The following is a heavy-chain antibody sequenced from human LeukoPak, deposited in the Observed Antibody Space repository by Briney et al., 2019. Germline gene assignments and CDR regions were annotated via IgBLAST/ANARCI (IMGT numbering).Heavy chain of an antibody. CDR1: GGSISSSSYY. Sequence: SETLSLTCTVSGGSISSSSYYWGWIRQPPGKGLEWIGSIYYSGSTYYNPSLKSRVIISVDTSKNQFSLKLSSVTAADTAVYYCARGRGYCSSTSCYRVWNWFDPWGQGTLVTVSS. CDR2: IYYSGST. CDR3: ARGRGYCSSTSCYRVWNWFDP. D-gene: IGHD2-2*02. V-gene: IGHV4-39*07. J-gene: IGHJ5*02.